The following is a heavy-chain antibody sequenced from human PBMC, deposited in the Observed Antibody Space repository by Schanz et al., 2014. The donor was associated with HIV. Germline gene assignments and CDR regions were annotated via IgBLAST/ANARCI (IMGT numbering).Heavy chain of an antibody. J-gene: IGHJ4*02. CDR3: SKDYRSAGMGY. Sequence: QLQLVESGGGVVQPGRSQRLSCAASGFTFRRHGMHWVRHAPGQGLEWLAVISPDGSKQHYADSVKGRFIISRDNSKKILYLQMNSLRAEDTAVYYCSKDYRSAGMGYWGQGTLVTVSS. V-gene: IGHV3-33*03. CDR2: ISPDGSKQ. CDR1: GFTFRRHG. D-gene: IGHD6-13*01.